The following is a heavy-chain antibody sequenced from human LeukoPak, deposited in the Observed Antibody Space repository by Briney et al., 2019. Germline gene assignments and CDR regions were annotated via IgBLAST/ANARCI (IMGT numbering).Heavy chain of an antibody. J-gene: IGHJ4*02. D-gene: IGHD2-21*01. CDR1: GFTFRGHA. V-gene: IGHV3-23*01. Sequence: GGSLRLSCVGSGFTFRGHAMSWVRQAPEKGLEFVSGIYENGGTTYYADSVKGRFSISRDNSKNTLYLQMDSLRGEDTAVYYCAKDFRIGYSAHFDYWGQGALVTVSS. CDR3: AKDFRIGYSAHFDY. CDR2: IYENGGTT.